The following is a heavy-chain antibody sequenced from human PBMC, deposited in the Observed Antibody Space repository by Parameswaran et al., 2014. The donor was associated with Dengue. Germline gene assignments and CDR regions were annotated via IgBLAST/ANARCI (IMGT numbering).Heavy chain of an antibody. V-gene: IGHV2-5*02. CDR2: IYWDDDK. D-gene: IGHD2-2*01. Sequence: RQPPGKALEWLTLIYWDDDKRYRPSLKSRLTITKDTSKNQVVLTMTNMDPVDTAKYYCAHRIPYHFDYWGQGTLVTVSS. J-gene: IGHJ4*02. CDR3: AHRIPYHFDY.